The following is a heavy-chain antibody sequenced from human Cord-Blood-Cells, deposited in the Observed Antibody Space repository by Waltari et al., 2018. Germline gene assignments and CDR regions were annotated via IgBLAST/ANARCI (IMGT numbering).Heavy chain of an antibody. CDR2: IYYSGST. Sequence: QLQLQESGPGLVKPSETLSLTCTVSGGSISSSSYYWGWIRQPPGKGLEWIGSIYYSGSTYYNQSLKSRVTISVDTSKNQFSLKLSSVTAADTAVYYCARAYDFWSGYYFDYWGQGTLVTVSS. J-gene: IGHJ4*02. CDR3: ARAYDFWSGYYFDY. D-gene: IGHD3-3*01. CDR1: GGSISSSSYY. V-gene: IGHV4-39*01.